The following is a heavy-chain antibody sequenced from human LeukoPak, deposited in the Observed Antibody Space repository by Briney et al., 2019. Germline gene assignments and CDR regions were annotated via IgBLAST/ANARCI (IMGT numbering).Heavy chain of an antibody. CDR3: ARNRGDPSYFDY. D-gene: IGHD4-17*01. Sequence: GGSLTLSCTASGFTFNGYSMNWVRQAPGKGLEWVSSISTSSSYIYYADSVKGRFTISRNNPKNSLYLQMNSLRAEDTAVYYCARNRGDPSYFDYWGQGTLVTVSS. J-gene: IGHJ4*02. CDR1: GFTFNGYS. CDR2: ISTSSSYI. V-gene: IGHV3-21*01.